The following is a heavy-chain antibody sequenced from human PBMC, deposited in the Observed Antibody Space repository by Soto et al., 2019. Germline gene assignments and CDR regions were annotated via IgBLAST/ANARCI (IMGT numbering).Heavy chain of an antibody. CDR3: AKDEEVELLFVVVTISRFDS. J-gene: IGHJ4*02. Sequence: EVQLLESGGGLVQPGGSLRLSCAASGFTFSNYAMGWVRQAPGKGLEWVSGINGGGGSTYYADSLKGRFTIARDQSKNTLFLQMHSLGAEDTALYYFAKDEEVELLFVVVTISRFDSWGQGTRVTVFS. CDR1: GFTFSNYA. D-gene: IGHD3-3*01. CDR2: INGGGGST. V-gene: IGHV3-23*01.